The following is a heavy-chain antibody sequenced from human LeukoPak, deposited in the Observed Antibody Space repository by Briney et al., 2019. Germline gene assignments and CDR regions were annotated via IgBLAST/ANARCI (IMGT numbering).Heavy chain of an antibody. CDR3: ARAYYYDSSGYYMYNWFDP. CDR1: GGSISSHY. Sequence: SETLSLTCTVSGGSISSHYWSWIRQPPGKGLEWIGYIYYSGSTNYNPSLKSRVTISVDTSKNQFSLKLSSVTAADTAVYYCARAYYYDSSGYYMYNWFDPWGQGTLVTVSS. D-gene: IGHD3-22*01. J-gene: IGHJ5*02. CDR2: IYYSGST. V-gene: IGHV4-59*11.